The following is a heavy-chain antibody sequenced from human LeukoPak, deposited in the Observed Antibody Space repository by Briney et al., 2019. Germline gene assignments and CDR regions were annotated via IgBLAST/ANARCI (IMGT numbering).Heavy chain of an antibody. CDR3: AKGYYDSTGYPLRPSFDY. J-gene: IGHJ4*02. CDR2: IGVSGGST. D-gene: IGHD3-22*01. Sequence: GGSLGLSCAAPGFTFSGYAMTWVRQAPGKGLEWVSTIGVSGGSTFYADSVKGRFTNSRDNSKNTLYLQMNSLRVEDTAVYYCAKGYYDSTGYPLRPSFDYWGRGTLVTVSS. V-gene: IGHV3-23*01. CDR1: GFTFSGYA.